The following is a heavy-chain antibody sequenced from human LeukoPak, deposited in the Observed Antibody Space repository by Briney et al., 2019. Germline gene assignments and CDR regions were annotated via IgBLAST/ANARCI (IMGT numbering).Heavy chain of an antibody. CDR3: ARAYSGTYSYLYYMDV. Sequence: GGSLRLSCAASGFTFSTSGMHWVRQAPGKGLEWVAVMWHHGNYKYYADSVKGRFAISRDNSKNTLYLQMNSLSAEDTAVYYCARAYSGTYSYLYYMDVWGKGTTVIVSS. V-gene: IGHV3-33*03. D-gene: IGHD1-26*01. J-gene: IGHJ6*03. CDR1: GFTFSTSG. CDR2: MWHHGNYK.